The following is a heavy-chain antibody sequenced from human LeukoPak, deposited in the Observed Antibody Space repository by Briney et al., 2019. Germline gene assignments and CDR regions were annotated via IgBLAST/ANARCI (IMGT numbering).Heavy chain of an antibody. CDR1: GGTFSRYA. CDR3: ARVGIAVADGFDY. CDR2: IIPIFGTA. V-gene: IGHV1-69*13. J-gene: IGHJ4*02. D-gene: IGHD6-19*01. Sequence: ASVKVSCKASGGTFSRYAISWVRQAPGQGLEWMGGIIPIFGTANYAQKFQGRVTITADESTSTAYMELSSLRSEDTAVYYCARVGIAVADGFDYWGQGTLVTVSS.